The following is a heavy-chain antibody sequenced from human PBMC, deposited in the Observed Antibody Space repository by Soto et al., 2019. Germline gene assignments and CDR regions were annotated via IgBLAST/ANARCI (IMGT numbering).Heavy chain of an antibody. V-gene: IGHV3-48*02. CDR1: GFTFSSYS. CDR3: ATLQVVVVAATLNGMDV. J-gene: IGHJ6*02. Sequence: GGSLRLSCAASGFTFSSYSMNWVRQAPGKGLEWVSYISSSSSSTIYYADSVKGRFTISRDNAKNSLYLQMNSLRDEDTAVYYCATLQVVVVAATLNGMDVWGQGTTVTVSS. D-gene: IGHD2-15*01. CDR2: ISSSSSSTI.